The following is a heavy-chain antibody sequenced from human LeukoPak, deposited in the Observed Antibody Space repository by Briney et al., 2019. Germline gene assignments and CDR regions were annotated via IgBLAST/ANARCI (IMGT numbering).Heavy chain of an antibody. D-gene: IGHD6-19*01. Sequence: ASVKVSCKVSGYTLTELSMHWVRQAPGKGLEWMGGFDPEDGETIYAQKFQGRVTMTRNTSISTAYMELSSLRSEDTAVYYCTRVSIKVAENWFGPWGQGTLVTVSS. V-gene: IGHV1-24*01. CDR2: FDPEDGET. J-gene: IGHJ5*02. CDR1: GYTLTELS. CDR3: TRVSIKVAENWFGP.